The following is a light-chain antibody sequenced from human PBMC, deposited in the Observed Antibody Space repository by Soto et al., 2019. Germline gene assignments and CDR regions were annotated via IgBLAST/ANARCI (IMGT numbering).Light chain of an antibody. CDR2: DVS. CDR3: SSYTSSSTLPVL. CDR1: SSYVGGYNY. Sequence: QSALTQPAYVSGSPGQSITISCTGTSSYVGGYNYVSWYQQHPGKAPKLMIYDVSNRPSGVSNRFSGSKSGNTASLTISGLQAEDEADYYCSSYTSSSTLPVLLGGGTKLTVL. V-gene: IGLV2-14*01. J-gene: IGLJ2*01.